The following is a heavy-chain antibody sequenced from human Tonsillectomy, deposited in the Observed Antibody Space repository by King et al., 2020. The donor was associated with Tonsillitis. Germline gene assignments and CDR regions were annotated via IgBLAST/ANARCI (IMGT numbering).Heavy chain of an antibody. J-gene: IGHJ4*02. CDR1: GFTFNRYS. D-gene: IGHD3-3*01. Sequence: QLVQSGGGLVKPGGSLRLSCAASGFTFNRYSMNWVRQAPGKGLEWVSSIIISSGYTYYADSVKGRFSISRDNAKNSLYLQINSLRAEDTAVYYCARDGGYYFDYWGQGTLVTVSS. V-gene: IGHV3-21*01. CDR3: ARDGGYYFDY. CDR2: IIISSGYT.